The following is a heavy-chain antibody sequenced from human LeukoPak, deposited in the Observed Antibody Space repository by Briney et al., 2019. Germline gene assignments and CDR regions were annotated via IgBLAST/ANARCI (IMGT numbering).Heavy chain of an antibody. V-gene: IGHV4-34*01. Sequence: PSETLSLTCAVYGGSFSGYYWNWIRQPPGKGLEWIGEINNSGSTNYNPSLKSRVTISRDTSKNQFSLKLSSVTAADTAVYYCARDRRELLSNWFDPWGQGTLVTVSS. D-gene: IGHD1-26*01. J-gene: IGHJ5*02. CDR2: INNSGST. CDR3: ARDRRELLSNWFDP. CDR1: GGSFSGYY.